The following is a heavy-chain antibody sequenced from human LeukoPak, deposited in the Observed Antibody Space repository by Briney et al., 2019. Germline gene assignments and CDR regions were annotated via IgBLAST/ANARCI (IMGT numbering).Heavy chain of an antibody. Sequence: PSETLSLTCAVYGGSFSGYYWSWIRQPPGKGLEWIGEINHSGSTNYNPSLKSRVTISVDTSKNQNSLKLSSVTAADTAVYYCARVRIVGATASSFDYWGQGTLVTVSS. J-gene: IGHJ4*02. D-gene: IGHD1-26*01. CDR3: ARVRIVGATASSFDY. V-gene: IGHV4-34*01. CDR1: GGSFSGYY. CDR2: INHSGST.